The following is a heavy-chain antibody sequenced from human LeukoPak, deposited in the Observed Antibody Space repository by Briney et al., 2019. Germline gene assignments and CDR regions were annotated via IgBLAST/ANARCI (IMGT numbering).Heavy chain of an antibody. CDR1: GYALTELS. CDR3: AGDVLVSGGSYYHGF. Sequence: ASVTVSCKVSGYALTELSIHWVRQAPGKGFEGMGGVDPKDGETIYAQNFQDRVTVTDDRYTDTSYMELSGLTSEDTALYYCAGDVLVSGGSYYHGFWGQGTLVTVSS. CDR2: VDPKDGET. J-gene: IGHJ4*02. V-gene: IGHV1-24*01. D-gene: IGHD3-10*01.